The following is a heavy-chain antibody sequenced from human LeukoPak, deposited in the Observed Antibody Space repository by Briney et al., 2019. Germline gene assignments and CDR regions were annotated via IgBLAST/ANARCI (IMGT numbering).Heavy chain of an antibody. CDR2: IYYSGST. J-gene: IGHJ4*02. CDR1: GSSISTYY. Sequence: SETLSLTCTVSGSSISTYYWSWIRQPPGKGLEWIGYIYYSGSTNYNPSLKSRVTISVDTSKNQFSLKLSSVTAADTAVYYCASLQAVAGTLGNYWGQGTLVTVSS. D-gene: IGHD6-19*01. V-gene: IGHV4-59*08. CDR3: ASLQAVAGTLGNY.